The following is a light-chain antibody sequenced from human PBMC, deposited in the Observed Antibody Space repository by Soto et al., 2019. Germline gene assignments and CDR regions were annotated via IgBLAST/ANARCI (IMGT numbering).Light chain of an antibody. CDR1: QIVSTN. CDR3: QQYNIWPPLT. CDR2: GAS. V-gene: IGKV3-15*01. Sequence: EIVMTQSPATLAVSPGETATLSCRASQIVSTNIAWYQQKPGQTPRLLIYGASTRASGVPARFSGSGSGTEFTLTISSLQSEDFAVYYCQQYNIWPPLTFGGGTRVE. J-gene: IGKJ4*01.